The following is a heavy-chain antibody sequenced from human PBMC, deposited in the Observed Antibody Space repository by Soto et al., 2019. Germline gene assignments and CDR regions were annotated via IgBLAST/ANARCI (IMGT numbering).Heavy chain of an antibody. CDR3: AKCFWSGYNGDS. D-gene: IGHD3-3*01. V-gene: IGHV3-23*01. J-gene: IGHJ4*02. CDR1: GFTFSNYG. CDR2: IGGSGGGT. Sequence: EVQLLESGGGLVQPGGSLRLSWAASGFTFSNYGMSWVRQAPGKGLEWVSGIGGSGGGTYYADSVKGRFTISRDNSKNTLCLQMNSLRTEDTAVYYCAKCFWSGYNGDSWGQGTLVTVSS.